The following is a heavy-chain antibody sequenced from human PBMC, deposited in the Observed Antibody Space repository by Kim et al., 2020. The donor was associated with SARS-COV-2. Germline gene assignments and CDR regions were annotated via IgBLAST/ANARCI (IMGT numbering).Heavy chain of an antibody. CDR1: GYTFTTYY. V-gene: IGHV1-46*01. J-gene: IGHJ4*02. D-gene: IGHD5-12*01. Sequence: ASVKVSCKASGYTFTTYYMHWVRQAPGKGLEWMGIINLSGGSKSYAQKFQGRVTMTRDTSTSTDYMELSSLRSEDTAVYYCAREGRDGYNYAFWGQGTLVTVSS. CDR2: INLSGGSK. CDR3: AREGRDGYNYAF.